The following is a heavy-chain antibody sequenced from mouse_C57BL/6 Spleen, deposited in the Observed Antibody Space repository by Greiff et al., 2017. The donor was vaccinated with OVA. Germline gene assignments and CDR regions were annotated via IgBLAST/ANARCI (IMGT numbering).Heavy chain of an antibody. J-gene: IGHJ4*01. CDR3: ASTMVTRDAMDY. V-gene: IGHV1-82*01. CDR2: IYPGDGDT. D-gene: IGHD2-2*01. CDR1: GYAFSSSW. Sequence: QVQLKQSGPELVKPGASVKISCKASGYAFSSSWMNWVKQRPGKGLEWIGRIYPGDGDTNYNGKFKGKATLTADKSSSTAYMQLSSLTSEDSAVYFCASTMVTRDAMDYWVKEPQSPSPQ.